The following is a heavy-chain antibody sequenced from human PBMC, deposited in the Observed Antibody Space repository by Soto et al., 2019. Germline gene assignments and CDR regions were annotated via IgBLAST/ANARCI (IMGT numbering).Heavy chain of an antibody. CDR1: GGTFSNNI. D-gene: IGHD3-10*01. V-gene: IGHV1-69*08. CDR3: VRDAGSFDN. J-gene: IGHJ4*02. CDR2: IIPLLDTT. Sequence: ASVKVSCKASGGTFSNNIITWVRQAPGQGLEWMGRIIPLLDTTNYAQKFQGRVTITADKSTGTAYMELNSLRSEDTAVYYCVRDAGSFDNWGQGPLVSRSS.